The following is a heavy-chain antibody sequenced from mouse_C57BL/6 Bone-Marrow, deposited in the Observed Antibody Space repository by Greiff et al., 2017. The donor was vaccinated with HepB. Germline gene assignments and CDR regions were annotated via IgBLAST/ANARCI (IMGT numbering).Heavy chain of an antibody. CDR1: GYTFTDYN. Sequence: VQLKESGPELVKPGASVKIPCKASGYTFTDYNMDWVKQCHGKSLEWIGDINPNNGGTIYNQKFKGKATLTVDKSSSTAYMELRSLTSEDTAVYYCARYGTYSDYAMDYWGQGTSVTVSS. CDR2: INPNNGGT. V-gene: IGHV1-18*01. D-gene: IGHD2-12*01. J-gene: IGHJ4*01. CDR3: ARYGTYSDYAMDY.